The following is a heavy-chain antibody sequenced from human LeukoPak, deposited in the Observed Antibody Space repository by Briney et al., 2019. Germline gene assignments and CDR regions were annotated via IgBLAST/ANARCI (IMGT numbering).Heavy chain of an antibody. Sequence: GGSLRLSCAASGFTFDDYAMHWVRQAPGKGLEWVSGISWNSGSIGYADSVKGRFTISRDNSKNTLYLQMNSLRAEDTAVYYCAKDFLARSGGYWGQGTLVTVSS. V-gene: IGHV3-9*01. CDR1: GFTFDDYA. CDR2: ISWNSGSI. D-gene: IGHD2/OR15-2a*01. J-gene: IGHJ4*02. CDR3: AKDFLARSGGY.